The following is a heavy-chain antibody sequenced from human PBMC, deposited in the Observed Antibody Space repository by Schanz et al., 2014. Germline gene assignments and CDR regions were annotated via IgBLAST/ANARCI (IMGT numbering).Heavy chain of an antibody. V-gene: IGHV3-30*02. CDR2: IRYDASNE. D-gene: IGHD3-16*01. Sequence: QLVESGGGLVKPGGSLRLSCAASRFAFSNCGMHWVRQAPGKGLEWVAFIRYDASNEYYADSVKGRFTISRDNSKNTLYLQMNSLRPDDTAVYYCAKALKPYIASRNGLDVWGHGTTVTVSS. CDR1: RFAFSNCG. CDR3: AKALKPYIASRNGLDV. J-gene: IGHJ6*02.